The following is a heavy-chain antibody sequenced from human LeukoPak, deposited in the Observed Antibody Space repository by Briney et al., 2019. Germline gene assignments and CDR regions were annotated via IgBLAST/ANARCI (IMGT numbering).Heavy chain of an antibody. CDR2: ISGSGGST. CDR3: AKGHSLGGFDY. V-gene: IGHV3-23*01. CDR1: AFTFSSHA. D-gene: IGHD6-13*01. J-gene: IGHJ4*02. Sequence: PGGSLRLSCAASAFTFSSHAMSWVRQAPGKGPEWVSAISGSGGSTYYADSVKGRFTISRDNSKNTLYLLMNSLRAEDTAVYYCAKGHSLGGFDYWGQGTLVTVSS.